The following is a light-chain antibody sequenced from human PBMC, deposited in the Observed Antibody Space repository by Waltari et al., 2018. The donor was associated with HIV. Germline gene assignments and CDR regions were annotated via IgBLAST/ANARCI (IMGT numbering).Light chain of an antibody. CDR3: QQLGT. J-gene: IGKJ3*01. V-gene: IGKV1-9*01. Sequence: DIQLTQSPSYLSASVGDRVTVTCRASEGINNYLAWYQQKPRTAPKLLVYAASTLQNGVPSRFSGRGSGTEFTLTIDSLQPEDFATYYCQQLGTFGPGTTVDIK. CDR2: AAS. CDR1: EGINNY.